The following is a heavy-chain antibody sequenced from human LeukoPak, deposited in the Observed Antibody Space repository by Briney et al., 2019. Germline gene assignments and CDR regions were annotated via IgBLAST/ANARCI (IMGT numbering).Heavy chain of an antibody. CDR3: ARDGHSSSWYGGFYYYYMDV. D-gene: IGHD6-13*01. V-gene: IGHV3-7*01. Sequence: GGSLRLSCAASGFTFSSYWMSWVRQAPGKGLEWVANIKQDGSEKYYVDSVKGRFTISRDNAKNSLYLQMNSLRAEDTAVCYCARDGHSSSWYGGFYYYYMDVWGKGTTVTVSS. CDR2: IKQDGSEK. CDR1: GFTFSSYW. J-gene: IGHJ6*03.